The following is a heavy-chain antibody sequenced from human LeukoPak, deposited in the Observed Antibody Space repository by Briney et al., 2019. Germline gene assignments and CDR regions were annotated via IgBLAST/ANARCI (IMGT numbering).Heavy chain of an antibody. Sequence: GSSVKVSCKASGGTFSSYAISWVRQAPGQGLEWMGGIIPIFGTANYAQKFQGRVTITTDESTSTAYMELSSLRSEDTAEYYCARDLDGGSYGAFNFWGQGTLVTVSS. CDR2: IIPIFGTA. CDR1: GGTFSSYA. J-gene: IGHJ4*02. CDR3: ARDLDGGSYGAFNF. D-gene: IGHD2-15*01. V-gene: IGHV1-69*05.